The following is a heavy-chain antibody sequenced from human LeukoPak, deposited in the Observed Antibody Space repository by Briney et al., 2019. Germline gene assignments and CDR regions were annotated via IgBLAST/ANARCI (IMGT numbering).Heavy chain of an antibody. CDR2: INSDGSST. V-gene: IGHV3-74*01. J-gene: IGHJ4*02. CDR1: GFTFSSYW. CDR3: ARVKLERNPPLDY. Sequence: LPGGSLRLSCAASGFTFSSYWMHWVRHAPGRGLVWVSRINSDGSSTTYADSVKGRFTISRDNAKNTLYLQMNSLRADDTAVYYCARVKLERNPPLDYWGRGTLVTVSS. D-gene: IGHD1-1*01.